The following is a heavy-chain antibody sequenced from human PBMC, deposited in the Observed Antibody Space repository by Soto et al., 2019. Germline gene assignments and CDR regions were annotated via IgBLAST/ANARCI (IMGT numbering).Heavy chain of an antibody. D-gene: IGHD5-18*01. Sequence: ASVKVSCKASGYTFTSYAMHWVRQAPGQRLEWMGWINAGNGNTKYSQKFQGRVTITRDTSASTAYMELSSLRSEDTAVYYCARRVTGRRVGWFDPWGQGTLVTVSS. CDR2: INAGNGNT. CDR3: ARRVTGRRVGWFDP. J-gene: IGHJ5*02. CDR1: GYTFTSYA. V-gene: IGHV1-3*01.